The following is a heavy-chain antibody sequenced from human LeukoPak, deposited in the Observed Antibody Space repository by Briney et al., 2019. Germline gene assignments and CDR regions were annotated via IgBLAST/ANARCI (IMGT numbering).Heavy chain of an antibody. Sequence: QPGGSLRLSCAASEFTFNSYAMSWVRQAPGKGLEWVSTISGSGGSTYYADSVKGRFTISRDNSKDTLYLQMNSLRVEDTAVYYCASKRFRDYWGQGTLVSVSS. V-gene: IGHV3-23*01. CDR2: ISGSGGST. D-gene: IGHD3-3*01. CDR1: EFTFNSYA. CDR3: ASKRFRDY. J-gene: IGHJ4*02.